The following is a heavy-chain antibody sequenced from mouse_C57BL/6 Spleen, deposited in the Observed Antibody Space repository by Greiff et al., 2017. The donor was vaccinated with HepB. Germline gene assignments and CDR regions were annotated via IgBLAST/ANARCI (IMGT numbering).Heavy chain of an antibody. CDR3: ARSFYYDFDY. Sequence: QVQLQQPGAELVKPGASVKLSCKASGYTFTSYWMHWVKQRPGQGLEWIGEIDPSDSYTNYNQKFKGKSTLTVDKSSSTAYMQLSSLTSEDSAVYYCARSFYYDFDYWGQGTTLTVSS. D-gene: IGHD2-4*01. J-gene: IGHJ2*01. CDR2: IDPSDSYT. V-gene: IGHV1-69*01. CDR1: GYTFTSYW.